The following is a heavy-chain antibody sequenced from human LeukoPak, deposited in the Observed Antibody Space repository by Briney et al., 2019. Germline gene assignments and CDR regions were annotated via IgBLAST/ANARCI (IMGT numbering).Heavy chain of an antibody. J-gene: IGHJ4*02. CDR3: ASGVGSSLDY. D-gene: IGHD1-26*01. CDR2: IYYSGST. Sequence: SETLSLTCTVSGYSISSGYYWGWIRQPPGKGLEWIGYIYYSGSTNYNPSLKSRVTISADTSKNQFSLKLSSVTAADTAVYYCASGVGSSLDYWGQGTLVTVSS. CDR1: GYSISSGYY. V-gene: IGHV4-38-2*02.